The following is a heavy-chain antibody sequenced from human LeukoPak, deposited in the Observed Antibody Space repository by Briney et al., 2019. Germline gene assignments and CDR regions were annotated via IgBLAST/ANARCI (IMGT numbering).Heavy chain of an antibody. D-gene: IGHD3-22*01. CDR2: ISPNSGGT. CDR1: GYTFTGYY. CDR3: AREIGGNYYDSSALDY. V-gene: IGHV1-2*04. Sequence: ASVKVSCKASGYTFTGYYMHWVRQAPGQGLEWMGWISPNSGGTNYAQKFQGWVTMTRDTSISTAYMELSRLRSDDTAVYYCAREIGGNYYDSSALDYWGQGTLVTVSS. J-gene: IGHJ4*02.